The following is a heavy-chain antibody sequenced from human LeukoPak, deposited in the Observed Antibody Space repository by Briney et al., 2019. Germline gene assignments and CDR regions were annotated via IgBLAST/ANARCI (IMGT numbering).Heavy chain of an antibody. D-gene: IGHD2-8*01. CDR2: ISSGSNYM. Sequence: GGSLRLSCVASGFTFSTYSMNWVRQAPGKGLEWVSSISSGSNYMYYADSLKGRFTISRDNAKNSLYLQMNSLRAEDTAVYYCAKWARYCTNGVCYYDYWGQGTLVTVSS. V-gene: IGHV3-21*04. CDR3: AKWARYCTNGVCYYDY. J-gene: IGHJ4*02. CDR1: GFTFSTYS.